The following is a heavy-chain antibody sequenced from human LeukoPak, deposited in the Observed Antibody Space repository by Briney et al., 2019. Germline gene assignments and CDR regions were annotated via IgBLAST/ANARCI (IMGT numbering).Heavy chain of an antibody. V-gene: IGHV4-4*02. Sequence: SETLSLTCAVSGGSISSSNWWSWVRQPPGKGLGWIGEIYHSGSTNYNPSLRSRVTISVDKSKNQFSLKLSSVTAADTAVYYCPRRPVVRGVRDHFDYWGQGTLVTVSS. D-gene: IGHD3-10*01. CDR3: PRRPVVRGVRDHFDY. CDR2: IYHSGST. J-gene: IGHJ4*02. CDR1: GGSISSSNW.